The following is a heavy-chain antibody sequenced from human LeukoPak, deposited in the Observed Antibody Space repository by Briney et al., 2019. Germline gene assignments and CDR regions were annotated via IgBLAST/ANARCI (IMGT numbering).Heavy chain of an antibody. Sequence: SETLSLTCTVSGVSVSNSNFYWGWIRRPPGKGPEFIGSMHYSGSTYYNPSLKSRVAVFVDTSKNQFSLNLRFVTDADTAVYYCARSQLLWFGELNYYFDYWGQGTLVTVSS. CDR1: GVSVSNSNFY. CDR3: ARSQLLWFGELNYYFDY. J-gene: IGHJ4*02. V-gene: IGHV4-39*01. D-gene: IGHD3-10*01. CDR2: MHYSGST.